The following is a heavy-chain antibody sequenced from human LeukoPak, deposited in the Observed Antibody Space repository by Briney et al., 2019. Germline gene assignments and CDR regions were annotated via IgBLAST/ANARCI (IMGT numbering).Heavy chain of an antibody. D-gene: IGHD2-15*01. CDR1: GYSISSGYY. CDR3: ARDVVVAAREDWFDP. V-gene: IGHV4-38-2*02. Sequence: SDTLSLTCTVSGYSISSGYYWGWIRQPPGKGLEWIGSIYHSWSTYYNPALKSRGTISGDKSKNQVSLKLSSVTAADTAVYYCARDVVVAAREDWFDPWGQGTVVTVSS. J-gene: IGHJ5*02. CDR2: IYHSWST.